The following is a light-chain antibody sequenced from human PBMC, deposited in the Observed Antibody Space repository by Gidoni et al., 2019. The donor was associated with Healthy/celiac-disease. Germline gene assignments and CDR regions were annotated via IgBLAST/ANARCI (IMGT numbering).Light chain of an antibody. CDR3: QQYYSTPPT. CDR1: QSVLYSSNNRNY. CDR2: WAS. J-gene: IGKJ4*01. Sequence: DIVITQTPDSPAVSLGERATINCKSTQSVLYSSNNRNYLAWYQQKPGQPPKLLIYWASTRESGVPDRFSGSGSGTDFTLTISSLQAEDVAVYYCQQYYSTPPTFGGGTKVEIK. V-gene: IGKV4-1*01.